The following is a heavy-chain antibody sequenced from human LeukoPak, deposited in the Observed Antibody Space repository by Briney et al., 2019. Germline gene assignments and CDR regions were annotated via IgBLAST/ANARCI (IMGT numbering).Heavy chain of an antibody. CDR2: FDPEDGET. CDR1: GYTLTELS. J-gene: IGHJ2*01. V-gene: IGHV1-24*01. D-gene: IGHD6-19*01. CDR3: ATGGQWLAPGSRVNHPWYFDL. Sequence: ASVTVSCKVSGYTLTELSMHWVRQAPGKGLEWMGGFDPEDGETIYAQKFQGRVTMTEDTSTDTAYMELSSLRSEDTAVYYCATGGQWLAPGSRVNHPWYFDLWGRGTLVTVSS.